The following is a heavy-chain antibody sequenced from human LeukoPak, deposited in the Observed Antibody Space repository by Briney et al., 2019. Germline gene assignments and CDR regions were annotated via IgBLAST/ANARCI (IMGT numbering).Heavy chain of an antibody. CDR3: ASPHVLKVRGVTNVYFDY. J-gene: IGHJ4*02. Sequence: SETLSLTCTVSGGCISSSSYYWGWIRQPPGKGLEWIGSIYYSGSTYYNPSLKSRVTISVDTSKNQFSLKLSSVTAADTAVYYCASPHVLKVRGVTNVYFDYWGQGTLVTVSS. CDR1: GGCISSSSYY. CDR2: IYYSGST. V-gene: IGHV4-39*01. D-gene: IGHD3-10*01.